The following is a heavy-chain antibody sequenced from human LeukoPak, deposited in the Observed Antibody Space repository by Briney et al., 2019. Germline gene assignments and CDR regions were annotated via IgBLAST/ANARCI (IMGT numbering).Heavy chain of an antibody. CDR2: IYTSGST. V-gene: IGHV4-4*07. J-gene: IGHJ4*02. CDR1: GGTISSDY. D-gene: IGHD6-6*01. CDR3: ARGSIVRSSSSPFDY. Sequence: PSETLSLTCTVSGGTISSDYWSWIRQPAGKGLEWIGRIYTSGSTNYNPSLKSRVTMSVDTSKNLFSLNLSAVTAAATAVYYCARGSIVRSSSSPFDYWGQGTLVTVSS.